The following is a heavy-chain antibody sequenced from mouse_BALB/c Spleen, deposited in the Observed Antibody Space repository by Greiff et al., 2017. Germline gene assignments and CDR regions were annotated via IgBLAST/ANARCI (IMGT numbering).Heavy chain of an antibody. D-gene: IGHD1-1*01. Sequence: DVKLQESGPGLVKPSQSLSLTCTVTGYSITSDYAWNWIRQFPGNKLEWMGYISYSGSTSYNPSLKSRISITRDTSKNQFFLQLNSVTTEDTATYYCARGADYYYGSSFDYWGQGTTLTVSS. J-gene: IGHJ2*01. CDR2: ISYSGST. CDR1: GYSITSDYA. CDR3: ARGADYYYGSSFDY. V-gene: IGHV3-2*02.